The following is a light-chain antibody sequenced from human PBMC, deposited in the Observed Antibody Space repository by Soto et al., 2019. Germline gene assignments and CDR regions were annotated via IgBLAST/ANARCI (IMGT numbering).Light chain of an antibody. CDR2: GAS. J-gene: IGKJ2*01. Sequence: EIVLTQSPGTLSLSPGERATLSCRASQSLSITYLAWYQHKYGQAPRLLIYGASSRATGIPDRFSGSGSGTDFTLTISRLEPEDFAVYYCQQYGSPYMYTFGQGTKLEIK. V-gene: IGKV3-20*01. CDR3: QQYGSPYMYT. CDR1: QSLSITY.